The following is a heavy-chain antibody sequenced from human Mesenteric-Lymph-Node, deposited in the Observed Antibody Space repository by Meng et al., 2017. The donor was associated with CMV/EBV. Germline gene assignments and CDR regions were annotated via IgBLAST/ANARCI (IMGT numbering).Heavy chain of an antibody. J-gene: IGHJ4*02. D-gene: IGHD4-23*01. Sequence: GESLKISCAASGFTFTDTWMNWVRQSPGKGLEWVGRIKSKSDGGTRDYAAPVKGRFIISRDDSKNTLYLQMNSLRAEDTAVYYCAREMLAGGKPFDYWGQGTLVTVSS. CDR3: AREMLAGGKPFDY. V-gene: IGHV3-15*01. CDR1: GFTFTDTW. CDR2: IKSKSDGGTR.